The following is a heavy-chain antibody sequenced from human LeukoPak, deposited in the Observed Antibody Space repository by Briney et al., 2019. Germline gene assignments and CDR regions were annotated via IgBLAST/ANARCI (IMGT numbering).Heavy chain of an antibody. D-gene: IGHD6-19*01. Sequence: GGSLRLSCAASGFTFSNAWMSWVRQAPGKGLEWLGRIKSKTDGGTTDYAAPVKGRFTISRDDSKNTLYLQMNSLKTEDTAVYYCTRGAVAGRGGYWGQGTLVTVSS. CDR3: TRGAVAGRGGY. CDR1: GFTFSNAW. J-gene: IGHJ4*02. V-gene: IGHV3-15*01. CDR2: IKSKTDGGTT.